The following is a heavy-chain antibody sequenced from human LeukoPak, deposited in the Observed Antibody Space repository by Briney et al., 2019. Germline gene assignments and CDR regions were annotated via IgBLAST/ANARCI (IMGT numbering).Heavy chain of an antibody. J-gene: IGHJ4*02. D-gene: IGHD6-13*01. Sequence: SVKVSCKASGGTFSSYAISWVRQAPGQGLEWVGGIIPIFGTANYAQKFQGRVTITADESTSTAYMELSSLRSEDTAVYYCARCIAAAGMGYYWGQGTLVTVSS. CDR1: GGTFSSYA. CDR3: ARCIAAAGMGYY. CDR2: IIPIFGTA. V-gene: IGHV1-69*01.